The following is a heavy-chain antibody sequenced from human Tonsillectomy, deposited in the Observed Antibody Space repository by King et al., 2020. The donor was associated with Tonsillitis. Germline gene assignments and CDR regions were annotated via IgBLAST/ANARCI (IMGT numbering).Heavy chain of an antibody. D-gene: IGHD6-19*01. V-gene: IGHV4-34*01. J-gene: IGHJ4*02. CDR2: INHSGST. CDR3: ARGSGWYARTFDY. Sequence: VQLPQWGAGLLKPSETLSLTCAVYGGSFSGYYWSWIRQPPGKGLEWIGEINHSGSTNYNPSLKSRVTISVDTSKNQFSLKLSSVTAADTAVYYCARGSGWYARTFDYWGQGTLVTVSS. CDR1: GGSFSGYY.